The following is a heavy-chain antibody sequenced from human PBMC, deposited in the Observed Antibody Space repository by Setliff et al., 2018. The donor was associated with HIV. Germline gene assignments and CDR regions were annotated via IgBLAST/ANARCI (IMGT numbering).Heavy chain of an antibody. J-gene: IGHJ5*02. CDR3: ARGLRITIFGVVIFGWFDP. CDR1: GGSISSYY. D-gene: IGHD3-3*01. Sequence: SETLSLTCTVSGGSISSYYWSWIRQPPGKGLEWIGYIYTSGSTNYNPSLKSRVTISVDTSKNQFSLKLSSVTAADTAVYYCARGLRITIFGVVIFGWFDPWGQGTLVTVSS. V-gene: IGHV4-4*09. CDR2: IYTSGST.